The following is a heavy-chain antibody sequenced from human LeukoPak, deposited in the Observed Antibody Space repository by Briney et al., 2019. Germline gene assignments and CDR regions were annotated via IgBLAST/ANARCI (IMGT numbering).Heavy chain of an antibody. CDR1: GGSMTHFY. Sequence: SETLSLTCTVSGGSMTHFYWTWIRQFPGMGLEWIGYVHHSGSTGYHPSLKSRVTISVDTSKNQFSLKLSSVAAADTAVYYCARDKGGSYTFDSWGQGTLVTVSS. J-gene: IGHJ4*02. D-gene: IGHD1-26*01. CDR2: VHHSGST. V-gene: IGHV4-59*01. CDR3: ARDKGGSYTFDS.